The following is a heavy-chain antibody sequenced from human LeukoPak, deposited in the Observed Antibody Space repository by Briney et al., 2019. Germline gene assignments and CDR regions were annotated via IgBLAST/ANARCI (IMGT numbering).Heavy chain of an antibody. D-gene: IGHD6-19*01. CDR2: ISSSSSYI. V-gene: IGHV3-21*01. CDR3: AKDRPSSGWGGDAFDI. CDR1: GFTFSSYS. Sequence: GGSLRLSCAASGFTFSSYSMNWVRQAPGKGLEWVSCISSSSSYIYYADSVKGRFTISRDNSKNTLFLQMNSLRAGDTAVYYCAKDRPSSGWGGDAFDIWGQGTMVTVSS. J-gene: IGHJ3*02.